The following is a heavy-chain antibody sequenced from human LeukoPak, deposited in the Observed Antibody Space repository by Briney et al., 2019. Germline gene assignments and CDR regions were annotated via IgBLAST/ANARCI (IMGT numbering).Heavy chain of an antibody. CDR1: GFTLSSYA. CDR2: ISGNAGST. J-gene: IGHJ4*02. D-gene: IGHD5-18*01. CDR3: AKDIAQGYTFGSIEQDY. Sequence: GGSLRLSCAASGFTLSSYAMSWVRQAPGKGLEWVSLISGNAGSTYYADSVKGRFTISRDNSKNTLSLQMNSLRAEDTAVYYCAKDIAQGYTFGSIEQDYWGQGTLVTVSS. V-gene: IGHV3-23*01.